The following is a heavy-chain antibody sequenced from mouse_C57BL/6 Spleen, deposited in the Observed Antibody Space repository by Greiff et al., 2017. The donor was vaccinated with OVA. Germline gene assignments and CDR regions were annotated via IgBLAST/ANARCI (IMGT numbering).Heavy chain of an antibody. D-gene: IGHD1-1*01. Sequence: QVQLQQPGAELVRPGSSVKLSCKASGYTFTSYWMDWVKQRPGQGLEWIGNIYPSDSETHYNQKFKDKATLTVDKSSSTAYMQLSSLTSEDSAVDYCARGGYYYGRAMDYWGQGTSVTVSS. CDR3: ARGGYYYGRAMDY. CDR2: IYPSDSET. J-gene: IGHJ4*01. CDR1: GYTFTSYW. V-gene: IGHV1-61*01.